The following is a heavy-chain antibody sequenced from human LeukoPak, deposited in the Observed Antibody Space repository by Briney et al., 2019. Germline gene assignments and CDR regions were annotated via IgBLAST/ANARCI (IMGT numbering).Heavy chain of an antibody. Sequence: HSGGSLRLSCAASGFTFSSYSMNWVRQAPGKGLEWVSYISSSSSTIYYADSVKGRFTISRDNAENSLYLQMNSLRDEDTAVYYCARDAQTDYGDYVSAFDIWGQGTMVTVSS. CDR3: ARDAQTDYGDYVSAFDI. D-gene: IGHD4-17*01. CDR2: ISSSSSTI. J-gene: IGHJ3*02. CDR1: GFTFSSYS. V-gene: IGHV3-48*02.